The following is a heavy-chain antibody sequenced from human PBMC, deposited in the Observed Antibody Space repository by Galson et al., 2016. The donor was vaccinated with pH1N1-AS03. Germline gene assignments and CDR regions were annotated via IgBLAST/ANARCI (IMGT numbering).Heavy chain of an antibody. Sequence: SLRLSCAASGFSFRNYGMHWVRQAPGKGLEWVAGVSFDGSNEYHADSVKGRFTSSRYNSKNYLQMNSLRVEDTAVSYCAKAHQQKSDGPGSDAFDIWGQGAVVTVSS. CDR2: VSFDGSNE. D-gene: IGHD2-15*01. V-gene: IGHV3-30*18. J-gene: IGHJ3*02. CDR3: AKAHQQKSDGPGSDAFDI. CDR1: GFSFRNYG.